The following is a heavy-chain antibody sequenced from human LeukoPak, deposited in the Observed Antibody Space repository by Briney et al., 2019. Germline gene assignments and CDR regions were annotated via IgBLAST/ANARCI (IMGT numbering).Heavy chain of an antibody. D-gene: IGHD6-19*01. J-gene: IGHJ6*02. CDR2: ISGSGVTT. Sequence: GGSLRLSCAASGFTFSSYAMSWVRQAPGKGLERVASISGSGVTTYHADAVKGRFTISRDNSKNTLYLQMDSLRVEDTALYYCAKSYSTGWYFGNGMDVWGQGTAVTVSS. CDR3: AKSYSTGWYFGNGMDV. CDR1: GFTFSSYA. V-gene: IGHV3-23*01.